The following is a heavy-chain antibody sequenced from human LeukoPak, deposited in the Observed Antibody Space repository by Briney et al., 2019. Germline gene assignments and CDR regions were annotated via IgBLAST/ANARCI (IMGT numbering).Heavy chain of an antibody. CDR2: ISYDGSNK. Sequence: GGSLRLSCAASGFTFSSYAMHWVRQAPGKGLEWVAVISYDGSNKYYADSVKGRFTISRDNSKNTLYLQMNSLRAEDTAVYYCARAYYYDSSGYPNDYYYYMDVWGKGTTVTVSS. D-gene: IGHD3-22*01. J-gene: IGHJ6*03. CDR3: ARAYYYDSSGYPNDYYYYMDV. V-gene: IGHV3-30*04. CDR1: GFTFSSYA.